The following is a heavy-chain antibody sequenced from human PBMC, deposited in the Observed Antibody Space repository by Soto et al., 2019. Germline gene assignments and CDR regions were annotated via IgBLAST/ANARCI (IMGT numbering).Heavy chain of an antibody. J-gene: IGHJ6*02. CDR2: ISYDGSNK. V-gene: IGHV3-30*18. CDR1: GFTFSSYG. Sequence: QVQLVESGGGVVQPGRSLRLSCAASGFTFSSYGMHWVRQAPGKGLEWVAVISYDGSNKYYANSVKGRFTISRDNSKNTLYLQMHSLRAEDTAVYYCAKDDPPYSWNYLRLAIYCYGMDVWGQGTTVTVSS. D-gene: IGHD1-7*01. CDR3: AKDDPPYSWNYLRLAIYCYGMDV.